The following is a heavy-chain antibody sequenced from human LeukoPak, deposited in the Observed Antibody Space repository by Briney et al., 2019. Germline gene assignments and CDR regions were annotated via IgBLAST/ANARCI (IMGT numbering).Heavy chain of an antibody. CDR2: TYYRSKWYN. D-gene: IGHD4-23*01. CDR3: AREDYGGKSGTYFDY. J-gene: IGHJ4*02. V-gene: IGHV6-1*01. CDR1: GDSVSSSSAA. Sequence: SQTLSLTCAISGDSVSSSSAAWNWIRQSPSRGLEWLGRTYYRSKWYNDYAVSVRSRITVNPDTSKNQFSLQLNSVTPEDTAVFYCAREDYGGKSGTYFDYWGQGTLVTVSS.